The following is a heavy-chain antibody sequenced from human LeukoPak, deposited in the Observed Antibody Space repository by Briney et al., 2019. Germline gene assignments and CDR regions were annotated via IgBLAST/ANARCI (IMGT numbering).Heavy chain of an antibody. V-gene: IGHV1-18*01. J-gene: IGHJ6*03. Sequence: ASVKVSCKASGYTFTSYGINWVRQAPGQGLEWMGWIRVYNGNTNYAQELQGRVTMTTDTSTSTAYMELRSLRSDDTAIYYCARGVGIWSGYYQGHYYYYMDVWGKGTTVTVSS. CDR3: ARGVGIWSGYYQGHYYYYMDV. CDR2: IRVYNGNT. D-gene: IGHD3-3*01. CDR1: GYTFTSYG.